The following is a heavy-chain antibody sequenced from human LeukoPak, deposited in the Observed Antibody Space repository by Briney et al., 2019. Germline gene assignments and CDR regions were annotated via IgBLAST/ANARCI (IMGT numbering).Heavy chain of an antibody. CDR3: AKVAYSGSYLPLGY. J-gene: IGHJ4*02. D-gene: IGHD1-26*01. Sequence: GGSLRLSCAASGFTFGSYGMHWVRQAPGKGLEWVAFIRYDGSNKYYADSVKGRFTISRDNSKNTLYLQMNSLRAEDTAVYYCAKVAYSGSYLPLGYWGQGTLVTVSS. CDR2: IRYDGSNK. CDR1: GFTFGSYG. V-gene: IGHV3-30*02.